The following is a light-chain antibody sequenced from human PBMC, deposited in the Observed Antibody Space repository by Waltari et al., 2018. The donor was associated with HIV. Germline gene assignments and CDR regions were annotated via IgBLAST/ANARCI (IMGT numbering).Light chain of an antibody. CDR2: DDD. J-gene: IGLJ2*01. Sequence: QSVLTQPPSVSAAPGQKVTISCSGGSSNVGASYVYWYQQLPGTAPTLLIYDDDKRPSGIPDRFSGSKSGTSATLGITGLQTGDEADYYCGTWYNRLTTVVLGGGTKLTVL. V-gene: IGLV1-51*01. CDR1: SSNVGASY. CDR3: GTWYNRLTTVV.